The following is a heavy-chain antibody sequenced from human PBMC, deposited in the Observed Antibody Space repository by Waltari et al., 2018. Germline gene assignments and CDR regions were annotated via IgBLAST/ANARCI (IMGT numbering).Heavy chain of an antibody. Sequence: EVQLLESGGGLVQPGGSLRLSCAASGFTFSSYAMSWVRQAPGKGLEWVQAISGSGGSTYYADSVKGRFTISRDNSKNTLYLQMNSLRAEDTAEYYCSSPLGLQQQLHTEDYWGQGTLVTVSS. V-gene: IGHV3-23*01. CDR2: ISGSGGST. J-gene: IGHJ4*02. CDR3: SSPLGLQQQLHTEDY. D-gene: IGHD6-13*01. CDR1: GFTFSSYA.